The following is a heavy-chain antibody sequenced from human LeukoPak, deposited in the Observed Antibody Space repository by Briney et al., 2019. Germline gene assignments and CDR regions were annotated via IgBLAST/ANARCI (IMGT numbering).Heavy chain of an antibody. V-gene: IGHV1-2*02. CDR2: INPNSGGT. Sequence: GASVKVSCKASGYTFTGYYMHWVRQAPGQGLEWMGWINPNSGGTNYAQKFQGRVTMTRDTSTSTVYMELSSLRSEDTAVYYCARELTTVTSWFDPWGQGTLVTVSS. CDR3: ARELTTVTSWFDP. D-gene: IGHD4-17*01. J-gene: IGHJ5*02. CDR1: GYTFTGYY.